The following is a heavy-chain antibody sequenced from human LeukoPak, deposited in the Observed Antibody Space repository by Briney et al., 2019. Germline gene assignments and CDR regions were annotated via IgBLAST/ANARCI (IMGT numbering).Heavy chain of an antibody. D-gene: IGHD3-22*01. Sequence: QTWGSLRLSCAASGFTFSSYGMSWVRQAPGKGLEWVSAISGIGYSTYYADSVKGRFTISRDNAKNTLYLQMNSLRAEDTAVYYCARGPRYYYDSSGYHFDYWGQGTLVTVSS. CDR1: GFTFSSYG. CDR2: ISGIGYST. J-gene: IGHJ4*02. V-gene: IGHV3-23*01. CDR3: ARGPRYYYDSSGYHFDY.